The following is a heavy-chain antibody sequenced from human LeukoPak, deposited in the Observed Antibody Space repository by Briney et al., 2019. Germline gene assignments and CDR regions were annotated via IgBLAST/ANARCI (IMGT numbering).Heavy chain of an antibody. J-gene: IGHJ3*02. D-gene: IGHD3-22*01. CDR1: GGSISSGDYY. V-gene: IGHV4-30-4*08. Sequence: SETLSLTCTVYGGSISSGDYYWSWIRQPPGKGLEWIGYIYYSGSTYYNPSLKSRVTISVDTSKNQFSLKLSSVTAADTAVYYCARGIVADAFDIWGQGTMVTVSS. CDR3: ARGIVADAFDI. CDR2: IYYSGST.